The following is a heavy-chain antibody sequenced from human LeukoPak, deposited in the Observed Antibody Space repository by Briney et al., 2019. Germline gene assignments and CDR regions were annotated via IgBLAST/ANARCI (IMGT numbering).Heavy chain of an antibody. V-gene: IGHV3-21*01. D-gene: IGHD6-19*01. CDR1: VFIFSSYT. CDR3: ARDRDGSGWHDY. J-gene: IGHJ4*02. CDR2: LSSSSSYI. Sequence: PGVTLRLSCAASVFIFSSYTMNWVRQAPGKGLVWVSDLSSSSSYIYFADSVKGRFTSSRDNAKNSLYLQMNSLRAEDTAVYYCARDRDGSGWHDYWGQGTLVTVSA.